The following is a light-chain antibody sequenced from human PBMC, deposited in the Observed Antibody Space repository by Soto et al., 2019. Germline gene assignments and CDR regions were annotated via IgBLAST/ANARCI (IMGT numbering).Light chain of an antibody. Sequence: DIQLTQSPSSLSPSVGDRITLSCRASQSISRNLNWYQQMPGKAPSLLIYAARDLQSGVPGRFSGSGSGTESTLTISSLQPKDLATYYCQKSHSTPYTFGQGTKLEIK. V-gene: IGKV1-39*01. CDR2: AAR. CDR1: QSISRN. CDR3: QKSHSTPYT. J-gene: IGKJ2*01.